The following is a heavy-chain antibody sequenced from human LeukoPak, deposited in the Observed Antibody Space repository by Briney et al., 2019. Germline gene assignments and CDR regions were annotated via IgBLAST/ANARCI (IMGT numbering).Heavy chain of an antibody. V-gene: IGHV1-2*02. D-gene: IGHD5-12*01. Sequence: ASVKVSCKASGYTFTGYYMHWVRQAPGQGLEWMGWINPNSGGTNYAQKFQGRVTMTRDTSISTAYMELSRLRSDDTAVYYCARGSDIVATNYYYYYMDVWGKGTTVTISS. CDR1: GYTFTGYY. J-gene: IGHJ6*03. CDR2: INPNSGGT. CDR3: ARGSDIVATNYYYYYMDV.